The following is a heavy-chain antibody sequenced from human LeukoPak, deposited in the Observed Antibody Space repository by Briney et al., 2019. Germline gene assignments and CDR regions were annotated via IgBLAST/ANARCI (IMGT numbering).Heavy chain of an antibody. D-gene: IGHD3-16*01. Sequence: SQTLSLTWAVSGGSISSGGYSWSWIRQQPGKGLEWIGYIYHSGSTYYNPSLKSRVTISVDRSKNQFSLKLSSVTAADTAVYYCARDLGGESDYWGQGTLVTVSS. CDR3: ARDLGGESDY. V-gene: IGHV4-30-2*01. CDR2: IYHSGST. J-gene: IGHJ4*02. CDR1: GGSISSGGYS.